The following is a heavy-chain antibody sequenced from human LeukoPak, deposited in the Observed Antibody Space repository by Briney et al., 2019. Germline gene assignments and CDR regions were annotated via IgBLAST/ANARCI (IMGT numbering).Heavy chain of an antibody. CDR2: ISSSSSYI. CDR1: GFTFSSYS. CDR3: ARDVGSYLGNYYMDV. J-gene: IGHJ6*03. V-gene: IGHV3-21*01. D-gene: IGHD1-26*01. Sequence: KPGGSLRLSCAASGFTFSSYSMNWVRQAPGKGLEWVSSISSSSSYIYYADSVKGRFTIPRDNAKNSLYLQMNSLRAEDTAVYYCARDVGSYLGNYYMDVWGKGTTVTVSS.